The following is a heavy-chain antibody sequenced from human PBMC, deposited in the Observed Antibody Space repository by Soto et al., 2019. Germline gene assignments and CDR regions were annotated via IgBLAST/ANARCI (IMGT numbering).Heavy chain of an antibody. J-gene: IGHJ6*03. Sequence: GGSLRLSCAASGFTVSSNYMSWVRQAPGKGLEWVSVIYSGGSTYYADSVKGRFTISRHNSKNTLYLQMNSLRAEDTAVYYCARIYCSSTCYFNYYYYYYMDVPGRGTTVIGSS. CDR1: GFTVSSNY. V-gene: IGHV3-53*04. CDR2: IYSGGST. CDR3: ARIYCSSTCYFNYYYYYYMDV. D-gene: IGHD2-2*01.